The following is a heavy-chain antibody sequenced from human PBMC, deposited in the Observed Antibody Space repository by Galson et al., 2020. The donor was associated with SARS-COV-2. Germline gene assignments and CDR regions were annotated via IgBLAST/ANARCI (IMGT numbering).Heavy chain of an antibody. V-gene: IGHV4-38-2*02. CDR1: GYSINSGYY. D-gene: IGHD3-22*01. CDR2: IYRSGNT. Sequence: SETLSLTCTVSGYSINSGYYWGWIRQPPGKGLEWIGSIYRSGNTYYNPSLRSRVTISVDTSKNQFSLKLNSVTAADTAVYHCARAAGPSDYYDSKGDYHVGAFDIWGQGTMVTVSS. CDR3: ARAAGPSDYYDSKGDYHVGAFDI. J-gene: IGHJ3*02.